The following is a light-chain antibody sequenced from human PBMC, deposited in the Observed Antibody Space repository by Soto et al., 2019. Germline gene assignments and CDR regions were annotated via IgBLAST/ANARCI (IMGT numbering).Light chain of an antibody. CDR2: DAS. CDR1: QRISSW. J-gene: IGKJ3*01. Sequence: DIQMTQSPSTLSASVGDRVTITCRASQRISSWLAWYQLKPGKAPKLLIYDASSLEIGVPSRFSGSGSGTEFALTISSLQPDDFATYYCQHYNIYSFGLGTKVDIK. CDR3: QHYNIYS. V-gene: IGKV1-5*01.